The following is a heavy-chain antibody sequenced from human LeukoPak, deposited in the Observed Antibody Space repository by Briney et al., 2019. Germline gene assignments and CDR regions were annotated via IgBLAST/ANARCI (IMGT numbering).Heavy chain of an antibody. Sequence: GASLKVSCKASGYTFTGYYKHWVRQAPGQGLEWMGWINPNSGGTNYAQKFQGRVTMTRDTSISTAYMELSRLRSDDTAVYYCARWPGELYYFDYWGQGTLVTVSS. CDR2: INPNSGGT. V-gene: IGHV1-2*02. CDR3: ARWPGELYYFDY. D-gene: IGHD1-7*01. J-gene: IGHJ4*02. CDR1: GYTFTGYY.